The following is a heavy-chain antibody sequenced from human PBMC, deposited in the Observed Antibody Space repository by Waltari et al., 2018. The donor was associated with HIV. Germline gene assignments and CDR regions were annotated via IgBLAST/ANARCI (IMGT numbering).Heavy chain of an antibody. J-gene: IGHJ3*02. V-gene: IGHV3-11*05. CDR3: ARVARGLRQGTFDI. CDR1: AFAFRHSY. CDR2: IAVSSAYT. Sequence: QVHLVESGGDLSKPGGFLRLSCVDAAFAFRHSYMTWSRQAPGKRLEGVSYIAVSSAYTNYGDSVKGRFTMSRDDAKKSLFLQMNSLRPEDTAVYYCARVARGLRQGTFDIWGQGTMVTVSS. D-gene: IGHD4-17*01.